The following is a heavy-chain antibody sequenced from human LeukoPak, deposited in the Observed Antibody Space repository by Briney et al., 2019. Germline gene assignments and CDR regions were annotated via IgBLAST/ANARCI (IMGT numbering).Heavy chain of an antibody. J-gene: IGHJ6*02. CDR2: ISHDGGNE. CDR1: GFTFSSYS. V-gene: IGHV3-30*18. D-gene: IGHD4-11*01. CDR3: AKDSSTSNPYYGLDV. Sequence: GRSLRLSCAASGFTFSSYSMNWVRQAPGKGLEWVAVISHDGGNEYYADSVKGRFTISRDNSKNTLYLQMDSLRAEDTAVYYCAKDSSTSNPYYGLDVWGQGTTVTVSS.